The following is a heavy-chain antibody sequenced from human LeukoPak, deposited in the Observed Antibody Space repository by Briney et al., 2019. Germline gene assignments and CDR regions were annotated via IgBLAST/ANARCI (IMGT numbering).Heavy chain of an antibody. J-gene: IGHJ4*02. CDR1: GGSINSYY. D-gene: IGHD3-3*01. Sequence: PSETLSLTCTVYGGSINSYYWSWIRQPAGKGLEWIGRIYTSGSTNYNPSLKSRVTMSVDTSKNQFSLKLSSVTAADTAVYYCARGPMFFGVAYCDYWGQGTLVTVSS. CDR3: ARGPMFFGVAYCDY. CDR2: IYTSGST. V-gene: IGHV4-4*07.